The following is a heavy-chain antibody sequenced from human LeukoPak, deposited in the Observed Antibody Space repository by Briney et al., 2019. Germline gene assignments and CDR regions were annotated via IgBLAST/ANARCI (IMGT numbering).Heavy chain of an antibody. CDR3: ARGWSVPEYYMDV. CDR2: IYSGGST. CDR1: GFTVSSNY. D-gene: IGHD3-3*01. Sequence: PGGSLRLSCAASGFTVSSNYMSWVRQAPGMGPEWVSVIYSGGSTYYADSVKGRFTISRHNSKNTLYLQMNSLRAEDTAVYYCARGWSVPEYYMDVWGKGTTVTVSS. J-gene: IGHJ6*03. V-gene: IGHV3-53*04.